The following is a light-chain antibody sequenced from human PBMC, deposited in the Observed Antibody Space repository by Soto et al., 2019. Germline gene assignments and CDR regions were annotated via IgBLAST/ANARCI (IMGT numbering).Light chain of an antibody. CDR2: SND. V-gene: IGLV1-44*01. J-gene: IGLJ1*01. CDR1: SSNIGSNS. Sequence: QSVLSQPPSASGTRGQRVTISCSGSSSNIGSNSVNWYQQLPGTAPKLLIYSNDRRPSGVPDRFSGSKSGTSASLAISGLQSEDEADYYCAAWDDSLNGYVFGTGTKVTVL. CDR3: AAWDDSLNGYV.